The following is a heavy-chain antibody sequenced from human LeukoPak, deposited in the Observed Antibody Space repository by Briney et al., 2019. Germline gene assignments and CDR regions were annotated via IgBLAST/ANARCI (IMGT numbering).Heavy chain of an antibody. CDR2: IRPNSGGT. J-gene: IGHJ3*02. CDR3: ATWGLHFDI. V-gene: IGHV1-2*02. Sequence: ASVKVFCKASGYTFGAYYMYWVRQAPGQGLEWMGWIRPNSGGTNYTQKFQGRVTMTRDTSINTAYMELSRLTSDDTAVYFCATWGLHFDIWGQGTVVIVAS. CDR1: GYTFGAYY. D-gene: IGHD3-16*01.